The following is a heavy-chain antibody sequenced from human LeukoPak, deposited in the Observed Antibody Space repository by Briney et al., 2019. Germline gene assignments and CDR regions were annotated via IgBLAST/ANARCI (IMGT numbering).Heavy chain of an antibody. Sequence: ASVKVSCKASGYTFTSYDINWVRQATGQGLEWMGWMNPYSVNTVYAQKFQGRVTMTRNTSISTAYMDLSSLRSEDTAVYYCARGYYDSSGSYFGYWGQGTLVTVSS. CDR2: MNPYSVNT. CDR3: ARGYYDSSGSYFGY. J-gene: IGHJ4*02. CDR1: GYTFTSYD. D-gene: IGHD3-22*01. V-gene: IGHV1-8*01.